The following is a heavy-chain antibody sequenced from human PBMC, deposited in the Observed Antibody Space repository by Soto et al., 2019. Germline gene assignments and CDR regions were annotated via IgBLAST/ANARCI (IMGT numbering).Heavy chain of an antibody. CDR1: GDTFTFYS. D-gene: IGHD3-10*01. CDR2: INPILSMS. J-gene: IGHJ4*02. CDR3: ASSYGSGYRAFDY. Sequence: QVQLVQSGAEVKKPGSSVRVSCKASGDTFTFYSINWVRQAPGLGLEWMGGINPILSMSNYAQRFQGRVTMTADKPTSTAYMELSSLRSEDTAMYYCASSYGSGYRAFDYWGQGALVTVSS. V-gene: IGHV1-69*02.